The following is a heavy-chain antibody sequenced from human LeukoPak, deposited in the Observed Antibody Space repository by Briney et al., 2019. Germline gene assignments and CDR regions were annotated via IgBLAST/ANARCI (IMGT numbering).Heavy chain of an antibody. D-gene: IGHD1-26*01. CDR1: GGSISSYY. Sequence: SESLSLTCTVSGGSISSYYWSWIRQPPGKGLEWIGYIYYSGSTNYNPSLKSRVTISVDTSKNQFSLKLSSVTAADTAVYYCARARRDLLAFDLWGQGTVVTVSS. CDR2: IYYSGST. V-gene: IGHV4-59*01. J-gene: IGHJ3*01. CDR3: ARARRDLLAFDL.